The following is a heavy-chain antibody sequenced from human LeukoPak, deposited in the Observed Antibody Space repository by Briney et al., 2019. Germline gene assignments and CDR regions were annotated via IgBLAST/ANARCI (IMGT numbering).Heavy chain of an antibody. Sequence: GGSLRLSCAGAGFIFSSHSMNWVRQAPGKGLEWVSYISSSSTIYYTDSVKGRFTVSRDNAKNSLYLQMNSLRAEDTAVYYCAMTYYDFWSDPYYFDYWGQGTLVTVSS. V-gene: IGHV3-48*04. CDR1: GFIFSSHS. J-gene: IGHJ4*02. CDR2: ISSSSTI. CDR3: AMTYYDFWSDPYYFDY. D-gene: IGHD3-3*01.